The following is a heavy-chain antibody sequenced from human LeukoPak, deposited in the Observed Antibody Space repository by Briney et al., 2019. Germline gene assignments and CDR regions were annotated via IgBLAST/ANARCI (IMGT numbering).Heavy chain of an antibody. Sequence: PGGSLRLSCAASGFTFSNAWMSWVRQAPGKGLEWVGRIKSKTDGGTTDYAAPVKGRFTISRDDSKNTLYLQMNSLRAEDTAVYYCAREGDFWSGYFAYWGQGTLVTVSS. D-gene: IGHD3-3*01. CDR3: AREGDFWSGYFAY. V-gene: IGHV3-15*01. J-gene: IGHJ4*02. CDR2: IKSKTDGGTT. CDR1: GFTFSNAW.